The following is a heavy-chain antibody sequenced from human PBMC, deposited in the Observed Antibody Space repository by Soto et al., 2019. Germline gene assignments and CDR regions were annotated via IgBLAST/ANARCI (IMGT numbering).Heavy chain of an antibody. Sequence: GASVKVSCKTSGFTFTSYYLHWVRQAPGQGLEWMGIINPSGGGTSYAQKFQDRVTMTRDTTTSTVYMELSSLTSEDAATYYCAKEGRERGFDYWGQGTLVTVSS. CDR1: GFTFTSYY. J-gene: IGHJ4*02. CDR2: INPSGGGT. CDR3: AKEGRERGFDY. V-gene: IGHV1-46*03.